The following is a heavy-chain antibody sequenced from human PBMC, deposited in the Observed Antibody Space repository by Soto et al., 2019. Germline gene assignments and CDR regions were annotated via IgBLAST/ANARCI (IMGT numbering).Heavy chain of an antibody. CDR2: LWSRVERA. D-gene: IGHD6-13*01. V-gene: IGHV3-33*01. J-gene: IGHJ6*02. CDR3: ARQASAGKNYSALDV. Sequence: PGGSLXPSCAASGFXFSSRSIHWVRQDQAKGLEWVAHLWSRVERAYYADSVKGLFTISADPSKTSLYLQMTHLRAEDTAIYYCARQASAGKNYSALDVWGQGTTVTLSS. CDR1: GFXFSSRS.